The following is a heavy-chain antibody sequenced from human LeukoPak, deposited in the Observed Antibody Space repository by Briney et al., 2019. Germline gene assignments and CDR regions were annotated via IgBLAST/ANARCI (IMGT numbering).Heavy chain of an antibody. Sequence: GGSLRLSCAASGFTFSSYWMSWVRQVPGQGLEWVANIKQDGSEKFYVASVKGRFTISRDNGKSSLYLQMNSLRAEDTALYYCATSYDMGWLIGYWGQGTLVTVSS. CDR3: ATSYDMGWLIGY. D-gene: IGHD3/OR15-3a*01. J-gene: IGHJ4*02. CDR1: GFTFSSYW. V-gene: IGHV3-7*03. CDR2: IKQDGSEK.